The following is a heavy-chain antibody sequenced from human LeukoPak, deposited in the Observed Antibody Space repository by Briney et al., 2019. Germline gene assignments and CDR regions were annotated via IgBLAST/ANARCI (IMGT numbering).Heavy chain of an antibody. CDR3: ARRLGLRYCSGGSCYVSPDAFDY. Sequence: NTGESLKISCQGSGYRFTNYWLGWLRQMPGKGLEWMGIIYPGDSDTRYSPSFQGQVTISADKSISTAYLQWSSLKASDTAMYYCARRLGLRYCSGGSCYVSPDAFDYWGQGTLVTVSS. CDR1: GYRFTNYW. J-gene: IGHJ4*02. V-gene: IGHV5-51*01. D-gene: IGHD2-15*01. CDR2: IYPGDSDT.